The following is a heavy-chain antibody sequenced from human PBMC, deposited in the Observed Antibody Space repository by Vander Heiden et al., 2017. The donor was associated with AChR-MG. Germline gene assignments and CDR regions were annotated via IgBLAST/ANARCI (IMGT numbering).Heavy chain of an antibody. V-gene: IGHV3-33*01. J-gene: IGHJ6*03. D-gene: IGHD6-13*01. CDR2: IWYDGSNK. CDR1: GFTFRSYG. Sequence: QVQLVESGGGVVQPGRSLRLSCAASGFTFRSYGMHWVRQAPGKGLEWVAVIWYDGSNKYYADSVKGRFTISRDNSKNTLYLQMNSLRAEDTAVYYCARGQAAAGAYYYYYYYMDVWGKGTTVTVSS. CDR3: ARGQAAAGAYYYYYYYMDV.